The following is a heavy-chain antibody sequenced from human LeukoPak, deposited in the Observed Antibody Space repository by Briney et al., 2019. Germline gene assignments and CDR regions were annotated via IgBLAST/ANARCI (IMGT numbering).Heavy chain of an antibody. V-gene: IGHV3-23*01. Sequence: GGSLRLSCAASGFTFSGYAMGWVRQAPGKGLEWVSGITDSGGGTYYADSVKGRFTISRDNSKNTLYLQMSSLRAEDTAVYYCAKETTVAGFYPYFDYWGQGTLVTVSS. D-gene: IGHD6-19*01. CDR2: ITDSGGGT. CDR3: AKETTVAGFYPYFDY. CDR1: GFTFSGYA. J-gene: IGHJ4*02.